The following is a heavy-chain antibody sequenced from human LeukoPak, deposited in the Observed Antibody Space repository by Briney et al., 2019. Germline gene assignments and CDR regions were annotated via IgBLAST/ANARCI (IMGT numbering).Heavy chain of an antibody. V-gene: IGHV3-66*01. Sequence: PGGSLRLSCAASGFTVSTNAMTWARQTPGRGLEWVSIIYSGGNTYYADSVKGRFTISRDNSKNTVYLQMNSLRAEDTAVFYCARDRPGDGYFDYWGQGTLVTVSS. D-gene: IGHD3-10*01. J-gene: IGHJ4*02. CDR1: GFTVSTNA. CDR2: IYSGGNT. CDR3: ARDRPGDGYFDY.